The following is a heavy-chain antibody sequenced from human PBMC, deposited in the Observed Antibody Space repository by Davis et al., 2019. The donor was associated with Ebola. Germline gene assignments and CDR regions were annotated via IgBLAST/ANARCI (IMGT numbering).Heavy chain of an antibody. CDR3: ARGRGDFWSGYYNDYYYGMDV. CDR1: GGTFSSYT. D-gene: IGHD3-3*01. Sequence: AASVKVSCKASGGTFSSYTISWVRQAPGQGLEWMGRIIPILGIANYAQKFQGRVTITADKSTSTAYMELSSLRSEDTAVYYCARGRGDFWSGYYNDYYYGMDVWGKGTTVTVSS. CDR2: IIPILGIA. V-gene: IGHV1-69*02. J-gene: IGHJ6*04.